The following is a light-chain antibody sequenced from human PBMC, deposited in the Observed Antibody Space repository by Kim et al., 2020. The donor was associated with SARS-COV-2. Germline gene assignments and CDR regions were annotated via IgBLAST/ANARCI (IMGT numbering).Light chain of an antibody. Sequence: LSTGERATLSCRASQTLSAPFLAWYQQKPGQSPRLLIYGSSTRATGVPDRFSGSASGTDFTLTISRLEPEDFAVYYCHQYGTSPYTFGQGTKLEIK. CDR3: HQYGTSPYT. CDR2: GSS. J-gene: IGKJ2*01. V-gene: IGKV3-20*01. CDR1: QTLSAPF.